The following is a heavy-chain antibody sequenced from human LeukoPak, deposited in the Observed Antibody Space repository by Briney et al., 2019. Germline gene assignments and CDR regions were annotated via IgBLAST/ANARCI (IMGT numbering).Heavy chain of an antibody. CDR1: GYSISDGYY. CDR2: IYRSGST. D-gene: IGHD1-7*01. V-gene: IGHV4-38-2*02. J-gene: IGHJ4*02. Sequence: SETLSLTCTVSGYSISDGYYWGWIRRPPGKGLERIGNIYRSGSTYYTPSLRSRVTISMDTSKNQFSLNLSSVTAADTAVYYCARDNYIPDYWGQGILVTVSS. CDR3: ARDNYIPDY.